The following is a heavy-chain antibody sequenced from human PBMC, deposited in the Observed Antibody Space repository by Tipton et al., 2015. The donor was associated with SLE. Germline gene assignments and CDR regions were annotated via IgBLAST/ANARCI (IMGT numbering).Heavy chain of an antibody. J-gene: IGHJ6*02. CDR1: GYTSTNYQ. D-gene: IGHD2-15*01. Sequence: QSGPEVKKPGASVKVSCKAYGYTSTNYQFHWVRRAPGQGLEWMGIINPGADYTTYAQNFQGRVTMTRDMSRNTVYMELSGLRSEDTAIYYCARESDSPDVRGQGSTVTVSS. V-gene: IGHV1-46*03. CDR3: ARESDSPDV. CDR2: INPGADYT.